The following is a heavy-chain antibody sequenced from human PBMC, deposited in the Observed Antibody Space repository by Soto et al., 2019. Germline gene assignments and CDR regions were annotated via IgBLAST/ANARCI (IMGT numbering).Heavy chain of an antibody. D-gene: IGHD3-3*01. V-gene: IGHV4-4*02. Sequence: PSETLSLTCAVSGGSISSSNWWSWVRQPPGKGLEWIGEIYHSGSTNYNPSLKSRVTISVDKSKNQFSLKLSSVTAADTAVYYCARDRSDFWSGYGPGDYYYGMDVWGQGTTVTVSS. J-gene: IGHJ6*02. CDR3: ARDRSDFWSGYGPGDYYYGMDV. CDR1: GGSISSSNW. CDR2: IYHSGST.